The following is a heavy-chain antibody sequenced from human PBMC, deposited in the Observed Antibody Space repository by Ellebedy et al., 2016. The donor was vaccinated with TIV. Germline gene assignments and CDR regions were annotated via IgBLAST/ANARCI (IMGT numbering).Heavy chain of an antibody. J-gene: IGHJ3*01. D-gene: IGHD4-23*01. CDR2: IGVSGPVGPST. CDR1: GFTFSSYA. CDR3: AKKRLRWSERNGFDL. V-gene: IGHV3-23*01. Sequence: PGGSLRLSCAASGFTFSSYALNWVRQAPGKGLEWVAGIGVSGPVGPSTYYADFVTGRFTVSRDNSRNTVFMQMNSLRVEDTAKYYCAKKRLRWSERNGFDLWGQGTMVTVSS.